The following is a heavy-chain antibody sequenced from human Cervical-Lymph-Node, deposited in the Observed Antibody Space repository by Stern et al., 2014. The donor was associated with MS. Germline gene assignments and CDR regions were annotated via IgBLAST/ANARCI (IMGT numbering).Heavy chain of an antibody. CDR2: IDSRGESA. CDR1: GYTFTSHY. J-gene: IGHJ4*02. V-gene: IGHV1-46*01. CDR3: ASGTGSKRPTGNY. Sequence: VQLVQSEAEVKKPGASVKVSCKASGYTFTSHYMHWVRQAPGPGLEWVGIIDSRGESASYAQTLQGRVTMTRETSTSTVYMELSSLRSEDTAVYYCASGTGSKRPTGNYWGQGTLVTVSS. D-gene: IGHD3/OR15-3a*01.